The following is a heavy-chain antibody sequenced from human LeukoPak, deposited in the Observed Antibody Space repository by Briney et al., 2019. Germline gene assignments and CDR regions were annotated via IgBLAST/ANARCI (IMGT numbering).Heavy chain of an antibody. V-gene: IGHV3-7*01. D-gene: IGHD3-22*01. CDR1: GFTFSSYW. J-gene: IGHJ6*03. Sequence: PGGSLRLSCAASGFTFSSYWMSWVRQAPGKGLEWVANIKQDGSEKHYVDSVKGRFTISRDNAKNSLYLQMNSLRAEDTAVFYCARDPGGSGYYYVYYYMDVWGKGTTVTVS. CDR3: ARDPGGSGYYYVYYYMDV. CDR2: IKQDGSEK.